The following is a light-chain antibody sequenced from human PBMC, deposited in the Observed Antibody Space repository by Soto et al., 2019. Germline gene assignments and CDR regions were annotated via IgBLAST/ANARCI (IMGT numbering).Light chain of an antibody. CDR1: QSLLHSSGYTY. V-gene: IGKV2-28*01. Sequence: DIVMNQSPLSLPVTPGEPASISCRSSQSLLHSSGYTYLEWYLQKPGQSPQLLIFLGSTRASGVPERFSGSGSGTDFTLKISRVEAEDVGVYCCMQTRRPPSWTCGQGTKVEIK. CDR3: MQTRRPPSWT. J-gene: IGKJ1*01. CDR2: LGS.